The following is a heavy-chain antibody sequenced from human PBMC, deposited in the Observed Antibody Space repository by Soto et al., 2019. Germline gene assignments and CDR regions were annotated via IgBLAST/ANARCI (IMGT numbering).Heavy chain of an antibody. J-gene: IGHJ4*02. CDR1: GYTFTSYG. CDR3: ARSGCSGGSCYSYYFDY. D-gene: IGHD2-15*01. Sequence: QVQLVQSGAEVKKPGASVKVSCKASGYTFTSYGISWVRQAPGQGLEWMGWISAYNVNTNYAQKLQGRATMTTDTSTGTAYMKVRSVRCDDTAVYYCARSGCSGGSCYSYYFDYWGQGTLVTVSS. V-gene: IGHV1-18*01. CDR2: ISAYNVNT.